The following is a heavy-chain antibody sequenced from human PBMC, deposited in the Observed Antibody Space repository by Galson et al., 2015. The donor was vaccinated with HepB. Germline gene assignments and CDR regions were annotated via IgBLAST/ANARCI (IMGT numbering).Heavy chain of an antibody. CDR3: ARIQSRWHYEDY. CDR2: IFPNDEK. Sequence: PALVKPTQTLTLTCTVSGFSLSNARMGVSWIRQPPGKALEWLAHIFPNDEKSYSTSLKSRLTISKDTSKSQVVLTMTNMDPVDTATYYCARIQSRWHYEDYWGQGTLVTVSS. V-gene: IGHV2-26*01. D-gene: IGHD3-3*01. J-gene: IGHJ4*02. CDR1: GFSLSNARMG.